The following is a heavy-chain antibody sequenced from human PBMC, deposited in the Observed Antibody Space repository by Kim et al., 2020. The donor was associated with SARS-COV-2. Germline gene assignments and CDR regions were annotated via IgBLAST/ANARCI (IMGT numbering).Heavy chain of an antibody. D-gene: IGHD2-2*01. CDR2: IYTSGRT. CDR3: ASALVP. Sequence: SETLSLTCTVSGDSFSSDYWSWNRQPAGKGLEWIGRIYTSGRTNYNPSLQSRVTMSVDMPKNQFSLKMSSVTAADTAVYYCASALVPWALVPLVTVTP. V-gene: IGHV4-4*07. CDR1: GDSFSSDY. J-gene: IGHJ4*02.